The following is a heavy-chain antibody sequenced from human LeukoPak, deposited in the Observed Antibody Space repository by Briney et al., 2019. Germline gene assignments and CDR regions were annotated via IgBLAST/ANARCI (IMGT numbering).Heavy chain of an antibody. CDR2: ISAYNGNT. Sequence: ASVKVSCKASGGTFSSYAISWVRQAPGQGLEWMGWISAYNGNTNYAQKLQGRVTMTTDTSTSTAYMELRSLRSDDTAVYYCARDRSSSGYDPTNIYFDYWGQGTLVTVSS. CDR1: GGTFSSYA. CDR3: ARDRSSSGYDPTNIYFDY. D-gene: IGHD6-13*01. J-gene: IGHJ4*02. V-gene: IGHV1-18*01.